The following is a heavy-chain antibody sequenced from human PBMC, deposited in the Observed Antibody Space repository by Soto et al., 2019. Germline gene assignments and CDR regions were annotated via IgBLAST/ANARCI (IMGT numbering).Heavy chain of an antibody. CDR2: ISYDGSNI. D-gene: IGHD2-15*01. V-gene: IGHV3-30-3*01. CDR3: ARAPGSGLYYFDY. Sequence: GGSLRLSCEPSGFTFSNYAMHWVRQAPVKGLEWVALISYDGSNILYADSVKGRFSISRDNSKSTLYLQMNDLRPEDTAVYYCARAPGSGLYYFDYWGQGTLVTVYS. J-gene: IGHJ4*02. CDR1: GFTFSNYA.